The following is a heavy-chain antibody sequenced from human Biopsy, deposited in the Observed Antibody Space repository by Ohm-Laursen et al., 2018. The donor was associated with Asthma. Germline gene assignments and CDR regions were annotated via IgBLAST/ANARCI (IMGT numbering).Heavy chain of an antibody. D-gene: IGHD3-10*01. V-gene: IGHV1-18*01. Sequence: ASVKVSCKTSGYTFNSAGITWVRQAPGQELEWMGWISVYNGNTKVAQKLQDRVTMITDTSTSTAYMELRSLRSDDTAVYFCARAVDYSHYYGIDVWGQGTRSPSP. CDR1: GYTFNSAG. J-gene: IGHJ6*02. CDR2: ISVYNGNT. CDR3: ARAVDYSHYYGIDV.